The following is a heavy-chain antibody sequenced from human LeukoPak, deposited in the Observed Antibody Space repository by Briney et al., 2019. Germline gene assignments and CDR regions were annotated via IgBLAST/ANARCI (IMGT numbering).Heavy chain of an antibody. V-gene: IGHV3-15*05. CDR2: IKGKTDGEAR. CDR3: ATEGMALYSYYYYMDA. Sequence: GGSLRLSCAASGFTFSSYWMNWVRQAPGKGLEWVGRIKGKTDGEARDYAAPVKGRFTISRDDSRNTLYLQMNSLKTDDTAVYYCATEGMALYSYYYYMDAWGIGTTVTVSS. CDR1: GFTFSSYW. D-gene: IGHD5-24*01. J-gene: IGHJ6*03.